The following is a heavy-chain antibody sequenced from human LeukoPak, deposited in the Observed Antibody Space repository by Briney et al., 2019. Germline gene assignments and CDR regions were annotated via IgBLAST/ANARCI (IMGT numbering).Heavy chain of an antibody. Sequence: GASVKVSCKASGYTFTGYYMHWVRQAPGQGLEWMGIINPSGGSTSYAQKFQGRVTMTRDMSTSTVYMELSSLRSEDTAVYYCARDIAVLTGYVWGSYRYSHYYYYMDVWGKGTTVTVSS. CDR3: ARDIAVLTGYVWGSYRYSHYYYYMDV. D-gene: IGHD3-16*02. V-gene: IGHV1-46*01. CDR2: INPSGGST. CDR1: GYTFTGYY. J-gene: IGHJ6*03.